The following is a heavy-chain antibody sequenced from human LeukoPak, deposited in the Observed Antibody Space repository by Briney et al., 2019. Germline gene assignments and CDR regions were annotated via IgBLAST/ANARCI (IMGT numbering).Heavy chain of an antibody. Sequence: GGCLRLSCAASGFTFSDYYMSWIRQAPGKGLEWVSYISSSGSTIYYADSVKGRFTISRDNAKNSLYLQMNSLRAEDTAVYYCARVGTIFGVARYYFDYWGQGTLVTVSS. V-gene: IGHV3-11*01. CDR2: ISSSGSTI. J-gene: IGHJ4*02. CDR3: ARVGTIFGVARYYFDY. CDR1: GFTFSDYY. D-gene: IGHD3-3*01.